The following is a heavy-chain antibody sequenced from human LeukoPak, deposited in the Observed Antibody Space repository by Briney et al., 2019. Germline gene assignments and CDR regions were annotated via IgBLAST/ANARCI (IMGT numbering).Heavy chain of an antibody. D-gene: IGHD6-13*01. Sequence: PGGSLRLSCAASGFTSDDYAMHWVRQAPGKGLEWVSGISWNSGSIGYADSVKGRFTISRDNAKNSLYLQMNSLRAEDTALYYCAKDTPSIAAAGAADWGQGTLVTVSS. CDR1: GFTSDDYA. CDR2: ISWNSGSI. V-gene: IGHV3-9*02. CDR3: AKDTPSIAAAGAAD. J-gene: IGHJ4*02.